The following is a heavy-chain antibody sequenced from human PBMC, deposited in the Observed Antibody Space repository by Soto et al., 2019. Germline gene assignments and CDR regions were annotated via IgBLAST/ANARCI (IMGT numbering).Heavy chain of an antibody. V-gene: IGHV3-23*01. J-gene: IGHJ6*02. D-gene: IGHD3-3*01. Sequence: HPGGSLRLSCAASGFTFSSYAMSWVRQAPGKGLEWVSAISGSGGSTYYADSVKGRFTISRDNSKNTLYLQMNSLRAEDTAVYYCAKDPRGITIFGVVIREIGMDVWGQGTTVTVSS. CDR3: AKDPRGITIFGVVIREIGMDV. CDR1: GFTFSSYA. CDR2: ISGSGGST.